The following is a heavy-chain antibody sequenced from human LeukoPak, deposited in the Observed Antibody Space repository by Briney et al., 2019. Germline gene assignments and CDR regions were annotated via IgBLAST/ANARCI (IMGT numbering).Heavy chain of an antibody. CDR3: ARELWLKVFDI. CDR1: GFTFSTYS. D-gene: IGHD3-10*01. CDR2: ISGRSDYI. J-gene: IGHJ3*02. Sequence: PGGSLRLSCAASGFTFSTYSMNWVRQPPGKGLEWVSAISGRSDYIFYADSVRGRFTISRDNAKNSLYLQMNNLRAEDTAVYYCARELWLKVFDIWGQGTMVTVSS. V-gene: IGHV3-21*06.